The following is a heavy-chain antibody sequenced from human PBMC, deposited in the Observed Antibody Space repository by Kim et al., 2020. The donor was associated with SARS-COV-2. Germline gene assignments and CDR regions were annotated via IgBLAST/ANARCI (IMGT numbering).Heavy chain of an antibody. V-gene: IGHV1-46*01. J-gene: IGHJ4*02. D-gene: IGHD3-10*01. CDR1: GYTFTSYY. CDR3: ARSQYGSGSYPSDNFDY. Sequence: ASVKVSCKASGYTFTSYYMHWVRQAPGQGLEWMGIINPSGGSTSYAQKFQGRVTMTRDTSTSTVYMELSSLRSEDTAVYYCARSQYGSGSYPSDNFDYWGQGTLVTVSS. CDR2: INPSGGST.